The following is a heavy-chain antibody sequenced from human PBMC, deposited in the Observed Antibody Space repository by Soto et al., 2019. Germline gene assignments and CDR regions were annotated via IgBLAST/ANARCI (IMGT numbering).Heavy chain of an antibody. CDR3: ARGPRGYVYYHGMDV. Sequence: SETLSLTCTVSGGSISSYYCSWIRQSAGKGLEWIGRIDTSGTTNYNPSLKSRVTMSVDASKNQFSLNLSSVTAADTAVYYCARGPRGYVYYHGMDVWGQGTTVTVSS. D-gene: IGHD3-10*01. J-gene: IGHJ6*02. CDR1: GGSISSYY. CDR2: IDTSGTT. V-gene: IGHV4-4*07.